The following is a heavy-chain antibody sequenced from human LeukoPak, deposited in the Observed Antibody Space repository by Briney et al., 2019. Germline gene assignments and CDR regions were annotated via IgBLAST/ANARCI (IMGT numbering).Heavy chain of an antibody. CDR2: ISYDGSNK. CDR1: GFTFSSYA. J-gene: IGHJ4*02. Sequence: QPGRSLRLSCAASGFTFSSYAMHCVRQAPGKGLEWVAFISYDGSNKYYADSVKGRFTISRDNSKNTLFMQMNSLRAEDTAVYYCARNAYSSDWSGDFDYWGQGTLVTVSS. CDR3: ARNAYSSDWSGDFDY. D-gene: IGHD6-19*01. V-gene: IGHV3-30*04.